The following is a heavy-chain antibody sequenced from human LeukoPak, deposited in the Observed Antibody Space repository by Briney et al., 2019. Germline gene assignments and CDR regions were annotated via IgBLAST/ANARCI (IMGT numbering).Heavy chain of an antibody. CDR2: ISYDGSNK. Sequence: PGGSLRLSCAASGFTFSSYAMHWVRQAPGKGLEWVAVISYDGSNKYYADSVKGRFTISRDNSKNTLYLQMNSLRAEDTAVYYCARDHYDSSGYYYDFDYWGQGTLVTVSS. CDR3: ARDHYDSSGYYYDFDY. CDR1: GFTFSSYA. J-gene: IGHJ4*02. V-gene: IGHV3-30*01. D-gene: IGHD3-22*01.